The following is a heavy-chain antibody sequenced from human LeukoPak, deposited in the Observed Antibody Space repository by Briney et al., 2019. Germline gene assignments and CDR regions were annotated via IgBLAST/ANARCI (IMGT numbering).Heavy chain of an antibody. Sequence: SVKVSCKASGGTFSSYAISWVRQAPGQGLEWMGGIIPIFGTANYAQKFQGRVTITADESTSTAYMELSSLRSEDTAVYYCAREAHPYCTNGVCYTGFDYWGQGTLVTVSS. CDR1: GGTFSSYA. CDR2: IIPIFGTA. CDR3: AREAHPYCTNGVCYTGFDY. J-gene: IGHJ4*02. V-gene: IGHV1-69*13. D-gene: IGHD2-8*01.